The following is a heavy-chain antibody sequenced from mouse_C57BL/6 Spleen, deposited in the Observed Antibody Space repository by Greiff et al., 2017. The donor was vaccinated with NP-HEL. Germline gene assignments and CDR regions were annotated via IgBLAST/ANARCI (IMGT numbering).Heavy chain of an antibody. CDR1: GYAFSSSW. CDR2: IYPGDGDT. Sequence: QVQLKDSGAELVKPGASVKLSCKASGYAFSSSWMNWVKQRPGKGLEWIGRIYPGDGDTNYNGKFKGKATLTADKSSSTAYMQLSSLTSEDSAVYFCARYYYGSSSYAMDYWGQGTSVTVSS. D-gene: IGHD1-1*01. V-gene: IGHV1-82*01. J-gene: IGHJ4*01. CDR3: ARYYYGSSSYAMDY.